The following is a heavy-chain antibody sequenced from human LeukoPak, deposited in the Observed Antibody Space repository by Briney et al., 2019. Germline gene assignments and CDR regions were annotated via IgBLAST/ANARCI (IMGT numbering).Heavy chain of an antibody. CDR2: ISSDGSNT. J-gene: IGHJ4*02. V-gene: IGHV3-74*01. CDR3: ARYTGGGVY. Sequence: GGSLRLSCAVSGFTFSSGYMHWVRQPPGKGPVWVSRISSDGSNTIYADSVKGRFTISRDDARNTLYLQMNSLRDADTAFYYCARYTGGGVYWGQGTLVTVSS. D-gene: IGHD2-2*02. CDR1: GFTFSSGY.